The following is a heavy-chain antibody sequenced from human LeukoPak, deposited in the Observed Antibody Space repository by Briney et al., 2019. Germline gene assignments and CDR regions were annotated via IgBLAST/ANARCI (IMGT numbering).Heavy chain of an antibody. J-gene: IGHJ4*02. CDR2: IYYSGST. V-gene: IGHV4-31*03. D-gene: IGHD1-1*01. CDR3: ARDKAGTGSLDY. CDR1: GGSISSGGYY. Sequence: PSQTLSLTCTVSGGSISSGGYYWSWVRQHPGKGLEWIGYIYYSGSTYYNPSLKSRVTISVDTSKNQFSLRLSSVTAADTAVYYCARDKAGTGSLDYWGQGTLVTVSS.